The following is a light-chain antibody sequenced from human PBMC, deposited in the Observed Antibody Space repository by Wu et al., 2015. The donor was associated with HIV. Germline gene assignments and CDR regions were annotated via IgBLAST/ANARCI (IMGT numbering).Light chain of an antibody. V-gene: IGKV1-39*01. CDR2: AAS. J-gene: IGKJ1*01. Sequence: DIQMTQSPSSLSASVGDRVTITCRASQSISSDLKWYQQKPGAAPQPLIYAASSLQSGVPSRFSGSGSGTDFTLTISSLQPEDFATYYCQQTYSTPKTFGQGTKVEIK. CDR1: QSISSD. CDR3: QQTYSTPKT.